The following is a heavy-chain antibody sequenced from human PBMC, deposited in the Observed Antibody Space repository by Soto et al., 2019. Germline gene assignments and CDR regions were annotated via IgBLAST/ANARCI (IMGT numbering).Heavy chain of an antibody. CDR2: ISGSGGST. J-gene: IGHJ4*02. D-gene: IGHD4-17*01. CDR3: AKDGHDCGDYPEPYFAY. V-gene: IGHV3-23*01. Sequence: GGSLRLSCAASGFTFSSYAMSWVRQAPGKGLEWVSAISGSGGSTYYADSVKGRFTISRDNSKNTLYLQMNSLRAEDTAVYYCAKDGHDCGDYPEPYFAYWGQGTXVTVSS. CDR1: GFTFSSYA.